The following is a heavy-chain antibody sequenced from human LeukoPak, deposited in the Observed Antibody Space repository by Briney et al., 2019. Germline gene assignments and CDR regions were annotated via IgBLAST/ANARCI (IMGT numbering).Heavy chain of an antibody. CDR1: GGTFSSYA. D-gene: IGHD6-25*01. CDR2: IIPIFGTA. CDR3: ARAGLSRRDAFDI. Sequence: GASVKVSCKASGGTFSSYAISWVRQAPGQGLEWMGGIIPIFGTANYAPKFQGRVTITADESTSTAYMELSSLRSEDTAVYYCARAGLSRRDAFDIWGQGTMVTVSS. J-gene: IGHJ3*02. V-gene: IGHV1-69*13.